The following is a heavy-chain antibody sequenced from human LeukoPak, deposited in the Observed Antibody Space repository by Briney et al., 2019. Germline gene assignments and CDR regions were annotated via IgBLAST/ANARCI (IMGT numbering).Heavy chain of an antibody. CDR3: ALRIPLEVATISVYYGMDV. D-gene: IGHD5-12*01. CDR2: MNPNSGNT. Sequence: GASVKVSCKASGYTFTSYDINWVRQATGQGLEWMGWMNPNSGNTGYAQKFQGRVTMTRNTSISTAYMELSSLRSEDTAVYYCALRIPLEVATISVYYGMDVWGQGTTVTVSS. CDR1: GYTFTSYD. V-gene: IGHV1-8*01. J-gene: IGHJ6*02.